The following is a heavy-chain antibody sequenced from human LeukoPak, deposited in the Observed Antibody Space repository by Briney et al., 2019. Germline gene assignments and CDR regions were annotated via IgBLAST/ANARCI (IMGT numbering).Heavy chain of an antibody. CDR1: GGSISSGGYS. V-gene: IGHV4-30-2*01. D-gene: IGHD2-15*01. Sequence: SQTLSLTCAVSGGSISSGGYSWSWIRQPPGKGLEWIGYIYHSGSTYYNPSLKSRVTISVDRSKNQFSLKLSSVTAADTAVYYCARDRTGSIWFDPWGQGTLVTVSS. CDR3: ARDRTGSIWFDP. CDR2: IYHSGST. J-gene: IGHJ5*02.